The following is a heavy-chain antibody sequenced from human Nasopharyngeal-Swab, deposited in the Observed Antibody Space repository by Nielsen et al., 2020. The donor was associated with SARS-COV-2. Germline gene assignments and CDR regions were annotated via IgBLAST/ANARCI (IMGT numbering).Heavy chain of an antibody. CDR1: GFTFSSYG. CDR2: ISYDGSNK. D-gene: IGHD3-22*01. CDR3: ARGVYDSSGYYYP. J-gene: IGHJ5*02. V-gene: IGHV3-30*03. Sequence: GGSLRLSCVASGFTFSSYGMHWVRQAPGKGLEWVAVISYDGSNKYYADSVKGRFTISRDNSKNTLYLQMNSLRAEDTAVYYCARGVYDSSGYYYPWGQGTLVTVSS.